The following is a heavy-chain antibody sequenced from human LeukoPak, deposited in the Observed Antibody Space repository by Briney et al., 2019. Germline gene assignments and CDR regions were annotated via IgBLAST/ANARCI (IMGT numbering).Heavy chain of an antibody. CDR3: ARGSTAMVTRAFDI. CDR2: IKQDGSEK. D-gene: IGHD5-18*01. J-gene: IGHJ3*02. V-gene: IGHV3-7*01. Sequence: GGSLRLSCAASGFTFSSYWMSWVRQAPGKGLEWVANIKQDGSEKYYVDSVKGRFTISRDNAKSSLYLQMNSLRAEDTAVYYCARGSTAMVTRAFDIWGQGTMVTVSS. CDR1: GFTFSSYW.